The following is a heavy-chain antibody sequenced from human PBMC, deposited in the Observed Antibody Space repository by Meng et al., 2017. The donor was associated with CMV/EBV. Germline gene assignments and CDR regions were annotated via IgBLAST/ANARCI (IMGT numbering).Heavy chain of an antibody. CDR1: GFTFSTYT. D-gene: IGHD3-16*01. CDR2: ISRTSSYI. Sequence: GGSLRLSCAASGFTFSTYTMTWVRQAPGKGLEWVSSISRTSSYIYYSDLVKGRFTISRGNAENSLYLQMNSLRGEDTAVYFCARVGDSGGPLGYWGQGTLVTVSS. J-gene: IGHJ4*02. V-gene: IGHV3-21*01. CDR3: ARVGDSGGPLGY.